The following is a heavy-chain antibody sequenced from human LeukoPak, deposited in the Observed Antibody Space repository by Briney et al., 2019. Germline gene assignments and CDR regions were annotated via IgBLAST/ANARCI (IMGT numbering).Heavy chain of an antibody. CDR3: ARGGGLAHCGGDCHDAFDI. CDR2: IWYDGSNK. V-gene: IGHV3-33*01. CDR1: GFTFSSYG. Sequence: PGGSLRLSCAASGFTFSSYGMHWVRQAPVKGLEWVAVIWYDGSNKYYADSVKGRFTISRDNSKNTLYLQMNSLRAEDTAVYYCARGGGLAHCGGDCHDAFDIWGQGTMVTVSS. J-gene: IGHJ3*02. D-gene: IGHD2-21*02.